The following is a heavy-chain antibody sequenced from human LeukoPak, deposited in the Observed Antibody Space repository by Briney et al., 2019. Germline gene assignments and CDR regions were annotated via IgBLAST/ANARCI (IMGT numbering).Heavy chain of an antibody. J-gene: IGHJ4*02. Sequence: ASVNVSCKASGYTFTSYAMHWVRQAPGQRLEWLGWINAGNGNTKYSQKFQGRVTITRDTSASTAYMELSSLRSEDTAVYYCASDSEQYCSSTSCYFFDYWGQGTLVTVSS. CDR2: INAGNGNT. CDR3: ASDSEQYCSSTSCYFFDY. CDR1: GYTFTSYA. V-gene: IGHV1-3*01. D-gene: IGHD2-2*01.